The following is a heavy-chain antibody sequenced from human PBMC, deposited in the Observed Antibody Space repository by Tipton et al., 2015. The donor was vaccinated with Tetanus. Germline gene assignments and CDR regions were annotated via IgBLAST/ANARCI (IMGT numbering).Heavy chain of an antibody. D-gene: IGHD3-22*01. CDR1: GLTFSSYW. CDR2: IKQDGSEK. CDR3: AKDRHYYDSSGYYYYFDY. V-gene: IGHV3-7*01. J-gene: IGHJ4*02. Sequence: SLRLSCAASGLTFSSYWMSWVRQAPGKGLEWVANIKQDGSEKYYVDSVKGRFTISRDNAKNSLYLQMNSLRAEDTAVYYCAKDRHYYDSSGYYYYFDYWGQGTLVTVSS.